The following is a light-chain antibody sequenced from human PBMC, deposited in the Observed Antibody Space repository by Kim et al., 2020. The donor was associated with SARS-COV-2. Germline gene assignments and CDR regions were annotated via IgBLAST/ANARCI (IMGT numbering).Light chain of an antibody. CDR2: WAS. Sequence: DIVMTQSPDSLAVSLGGRATINCKSSQSVLFTSNNKNALVWYQHKPGQPPKLLIYWASTRESGVPDRFSGSGSGTDFTLTISSLQAEDVAVYYCQQYYSAPPTFGQGTKVEIK. CDR1: QSVLFTSNNKNA. J-gene: IGKJ1*01. V-gene: IGKV4-1*01. CDR3: QQYYSAPPT.